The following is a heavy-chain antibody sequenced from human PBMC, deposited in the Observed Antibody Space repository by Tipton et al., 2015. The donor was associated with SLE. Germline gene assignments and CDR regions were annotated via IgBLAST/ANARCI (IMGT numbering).Heavy chain of an antibody. D-gene: IGHD3-10*01. J-gene: IGHJ5*02. CDR3: ASGAYGSGSNYFGGWFDP. CDR2: IHTSGSN. V-gene: IGHV4-4*08. CDR1: GGSISTYY. Sequence: TLSLTCTVSGGSISTYYWSWIRQPPGKGLEWIGYIHTSGSNNYNPSLNSRVTIYVDTSKNQFSLKLTSVTAADTAVYYCASGAYGSGSNYFGGWFDPWGQGTLVTVSS.